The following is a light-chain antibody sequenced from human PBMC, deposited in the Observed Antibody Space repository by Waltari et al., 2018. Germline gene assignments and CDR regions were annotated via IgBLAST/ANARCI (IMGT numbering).Light chain of an antibody. V-gene: IGLV3-1*01. CDR1: ALGTRY. J-gene: IGLJ1*01. CDR2: EAS. Sequence: SYDLTPAPSESVSPGETANITCSGHALGTRYTAWYQQRPGQSPVLLISEASIRPSGVPERFSGSNSGDTATLTISGTQPLDEAVYFCQSWDTATGVIVFGTGTELTVL. CDR3: QSWDTATGVIV.